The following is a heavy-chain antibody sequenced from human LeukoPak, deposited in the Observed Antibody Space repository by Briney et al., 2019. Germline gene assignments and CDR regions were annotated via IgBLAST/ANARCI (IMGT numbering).Heavy chain of an antibody. CDR3: ARDLVARRGYSYGVFDY. J-gene: IGHJ4*02. CDR1: GFTFSSYW. CDR2: INTDGSST. V-gene: IGHV3-74*01. D-gene: IGHD5-18*01. Sequence: GGSLRRSCAASGFTFSSYWMHWVRQAPGKGLVWVSRINTDGSSTSYADSVKGRFTISRDNAKNTLYLQMNSLRAEDTAVYYCARDLVARRGYSYGVFDYWGQGTLVTVSS.